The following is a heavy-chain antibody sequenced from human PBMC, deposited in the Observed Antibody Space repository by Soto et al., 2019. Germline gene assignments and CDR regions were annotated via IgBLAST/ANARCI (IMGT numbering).Heavy chain of an antibody. CDR3: VRQGFGRLHGLVDV. Sequence: SETLSLTCTVSGDSITSNSYFWAWIRQPPGKGLEWIGSIYYSGTTYYNPSLKSRVTISVDRSKNQFSLKLSSVTAADTAVYYCVRQGFGRLHGLVDVWGQGTTVTVSS. V-gene: IGHV4-39*01. D-gene: IGHD3-10*01. J-gene: IGHJ6*02. CDR2: IYYSGTT. CDR1: GDSITSNSYF.